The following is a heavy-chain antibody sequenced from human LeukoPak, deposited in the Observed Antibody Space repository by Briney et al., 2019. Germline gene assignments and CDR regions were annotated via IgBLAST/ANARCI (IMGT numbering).Heavy chain of an antibody. CDR2: ISAYNGNT. CDR1: GYTFTSYG. CDR3: ARDAKYSSFQH. J-gene: IGHJ1*01. Sequence: ASLNVSCKASGYTFTSYGISCVRQAPGQGLEWMGWISAYNGNTNYAQKLQGRVTMTTDTSTSTAYMELRSLRSDDTAVYYCARDAKYSSFQHWGQGTLVTVSS. V-gene: IGHV1-18*01. D-gene: IGHD5-12*01.